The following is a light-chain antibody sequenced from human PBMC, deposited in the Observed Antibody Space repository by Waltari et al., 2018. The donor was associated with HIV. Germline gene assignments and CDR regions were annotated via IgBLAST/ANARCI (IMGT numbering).Light chain of an antibody. J-gene: IGKJ1*01. CDR3: QHYDRWPLG. CDR1: QSVSSH. V-gene: IGKV3-15*01. CDR2: GAS. Sequence: EVVMTQSPATLSVSPGERATLSCRASQSVSSHLAWYQQRPGQSPRLLIYGASTRATGIPDRFSGSGSGTEFTLTISSLQSEDFALYYCQHYDRWPLGFGQGTKVEIK.